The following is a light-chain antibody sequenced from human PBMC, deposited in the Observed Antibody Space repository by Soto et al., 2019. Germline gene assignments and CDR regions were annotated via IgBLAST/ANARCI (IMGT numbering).Light chain of an antibody. Sequence: QSALTQPASVSGSPGQSITISCTGTSSDVWNYNLVSWYQQHPGKAPKLMIYEGSRRPSGVSNRFSGSKSGNAASLTISGLQAEDEADYYCCSYASDSTYVFGSGTKVTVL. V-gene: IGLV2-23*01. CDR3: CSYASDSTYV. J-gene: IGLJ1*01. CDR1: SSDVWNYNL. CDR2: EGS.